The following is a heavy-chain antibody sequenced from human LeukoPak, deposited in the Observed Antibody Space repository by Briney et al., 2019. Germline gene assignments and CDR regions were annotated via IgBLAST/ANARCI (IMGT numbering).Heavy chain of an antibody. J-gene: IGHJ3*02. D-gene: IGHD3-22*01. CDR1: GGTFSSYA. V-gene: IGHV1-69*06. Sequence: SVKVSCKASGGTFSSYAISWVRQAPGQGLEWMGGIIPIFGTANYAQKFQGRVTITADKSTSTAYMELNSLRSEDSAVYFCARQYYSDSSGFYIPEDAIDTWGQGTMVTVSP. CDR3: ARQYYSDSSGFYIPEDAIDT. CDR2: IIPIFGTA.